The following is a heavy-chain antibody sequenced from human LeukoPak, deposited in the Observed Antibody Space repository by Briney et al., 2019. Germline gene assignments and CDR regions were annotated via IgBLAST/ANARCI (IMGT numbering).Heavy chain of an antibody. D-gene: IGHD2-15*01. CDR1: GFIFDDYA. Sequence: GGSLRLSCAASGFIFDDYAMLWVRHTPKKGLEWVSSISWNGYSSFYVDSVKGRFTITRDNNKNFLYLQMDTLRPEDTALYYCAQDGGVGNWGQGTLVTVSS. CDR3: AQDGGVGN. J-gene: IGHJ1*01. CDR2: ISWNGYSS. V-gene: IGHV3-43D*03.